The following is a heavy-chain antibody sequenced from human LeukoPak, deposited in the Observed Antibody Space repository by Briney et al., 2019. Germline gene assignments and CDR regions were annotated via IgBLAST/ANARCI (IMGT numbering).Heavy chain of an antibody. J-gene: IGHJ4*02. Sequence: GGSLRLSCAASGFTFSSYWMSWVRQAPGKGLEWVANIKQDGSEKYVDSVKGQFTISRDNAKNSLYLQMNSLRAEDTAVYYCAREEYSRGCSDYWGQGTLVTVSS. D-gene: IGHD6-25*01. V-gene: IGHV3-7*01. CDR1: GFTFSSYW. CDR2: IKQDGSEK. CDR3: AREEYSRGCSDY.